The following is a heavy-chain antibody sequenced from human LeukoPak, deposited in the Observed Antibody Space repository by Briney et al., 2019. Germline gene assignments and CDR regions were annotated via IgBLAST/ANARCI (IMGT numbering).Heavy chain of an antibody. CDR3: ARATYCSSTSCYIRSDAFDI. Sequence: ASVKVSCTASGYTFIRYGISWVRQAPGQGLEWMGWISGYNGNTKSAQMVQGRVTMTTDTSTSTAYMELRSLRSDDTAAYYCARATYCSSTSCYIRSDAFDIWGQGTMVTVSS. CDR1: GYTFIRYG. D-gene: IGHD2-2*02. V-gene: IGHV1-18*01. J-gene: IGHJ3*02. CDR2: ISGYNGNT.